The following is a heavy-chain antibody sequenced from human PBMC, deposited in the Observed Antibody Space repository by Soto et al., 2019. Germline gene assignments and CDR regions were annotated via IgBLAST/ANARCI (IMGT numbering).Heavy chain of an antibody. J-gene: IGHJ4*02. CDR1: GDSISSADYF. V-gene: IGHV4-30-4*01. CDR2: IFHSGTT. Sequence: PSETLSLTCSVSGDSISSADYFWTWIRQSPGKGLEWMGYIFHSGTTYYNPSLKGRLLISLDNSKNQFSLRLTSVTAADAAVYFCAREPYLTTARNDFWGPGTLVTVSS. CDR3: AREPYLTTARNDF.